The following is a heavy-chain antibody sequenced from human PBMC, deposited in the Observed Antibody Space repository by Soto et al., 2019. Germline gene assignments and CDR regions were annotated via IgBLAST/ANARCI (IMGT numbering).Heavy chain of an antibody. D-gene: IGHD4-17*01. Sequence: QVQLQESGPGLVKPSETLSLTCTVSGGSISSYFWSWIRQPPGKGLEWIGYIYYSGSTNYNPSLKRRVTISVDTSKNQLSLKLSSVTAADTAVYYCVSESTVTYAFDIWGQGTMVTVSA. V-gene: IGHV4-59*01. CDR1: GGSISSYF. J-gene: IGHJ3*02. CDR3: VSESTVTYAFDI. CDR2: IYYSGST.